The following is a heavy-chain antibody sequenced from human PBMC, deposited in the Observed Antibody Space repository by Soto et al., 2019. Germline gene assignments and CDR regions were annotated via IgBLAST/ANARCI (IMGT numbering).Heavy chain of an antibody. CDR1: GFTLSSYA. CDR2: MSGSGVTT. Sequence: GGSLRLSCAASGFTLSSYAMSWVRQAPGKGLEWVSAMSGSGVTTHHADSVKGRFTISRDNSKNTLYLHLNSLRAEDTAVYYCVKGSTCTSISCQFAPFEYWGQGTLVTVSS. J-gene: IGHJ4*02. D-gene: IGHD2-2*01. V-gene: IGHV3-23*01. CDR3: VKGSTCTSISCQFAPFEY.